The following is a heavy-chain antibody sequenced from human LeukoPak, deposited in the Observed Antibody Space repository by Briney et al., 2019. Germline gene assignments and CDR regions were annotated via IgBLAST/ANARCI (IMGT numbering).Heavy chain of an antibody. V-gene: IGHV5-51*01. CDR3: ARGGNSNLNWFDP. D-gene: IGHD4-23*01. CDR2: IHPSDSDT. J-gene: IGHJ5*02. Sequence: GESLEISCKGSGYSFTTYWIGWVRQTPGKGLEWMGLIHPSDSDTKYSPSFQGQVTISADRSISTAYLQWSSLKASDTAMYYCARGGNSNLNWFDPWGQGTLVTVSS. CDR1: GYSFTTYW.